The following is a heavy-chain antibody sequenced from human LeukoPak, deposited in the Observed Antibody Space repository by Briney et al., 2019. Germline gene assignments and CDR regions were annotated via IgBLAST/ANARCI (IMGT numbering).Heavy chain of an antibody. Sequence: SVKVSCKASGYSFTSNYIHWVRQAPGQGLEWMGMIYPRDGSTSYAQKFQGRVTVTRDTSTSTVHMELSGLRSEGTAVYYCARDQEAFDYWGQGTLVTVSS. CDR1: GYSFTSNY. CDR3: ARDQEAFDY. V-gene: IGHV1-46*01. J-gene: IGHJ4*02. CDR2: IYPRDGST.